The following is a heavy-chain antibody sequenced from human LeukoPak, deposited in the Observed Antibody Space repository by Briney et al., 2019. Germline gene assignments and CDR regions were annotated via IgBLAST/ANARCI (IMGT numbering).Heavy chain of an antibody. CDR1: GFTFYMYA. V-gene: IGHV3-23*01. D-gene: IGHD3-22*01. CDR3: AKDRPNFHENSGHYYRRDGDS. J-gene: IGHJ5*01. Sequence: GGSLRLSCQASGFTFYMYAMSWVRQAPGKGLEWVASMCGTAGCTFYPDSVKGRFTISRDNSKNVLYLRMNSLTAEDTAIYCCAKDRPNFHENSGHYYRRDGDSWGQGTLVTVSS. CDR2: MCGTAGCT.